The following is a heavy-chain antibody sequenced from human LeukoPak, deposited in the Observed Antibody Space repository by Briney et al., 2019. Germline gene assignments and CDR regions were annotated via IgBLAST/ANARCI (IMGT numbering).Heavy chain of an antibody. CDR2: IYGGGNT. CDR1: GFTVSGNY. Sequence: GGSLRLSCAASGFTVSGNYMTWVRQAPGKGLEWVSLIYGGGNTCDADSVRGRFTISRDNSKNTMYLQMNSLRAEDTAVYYCAKDQFGEFHFDYWGQGTLVTVSS. J-gene: IGHJ4*02. D-gene: IGHD3-10*01. CDR3: AKDQFGEFHFDY. V-gene: IGHV3-66*01.